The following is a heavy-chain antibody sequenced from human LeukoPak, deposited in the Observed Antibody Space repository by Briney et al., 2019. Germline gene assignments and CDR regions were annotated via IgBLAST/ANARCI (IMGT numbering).Heavy chain of an antibody. Sequence: GGSRGVSCAASGFTFSSYAMTGVRQAPGKGLEWVSSISESGTNTYYADSVKGRFSLSRDNSKNTLYLQMNTLTAEETAVYYCAKGKSIWRDAFDIWGQGRMVTVSS. V-gene: IGHV3-23*01. CDR3: AKGKSIWRDAFDI. D-gene: IGHD2-21*01. CDR1: GFTFSSYA. J-gene: IGHJ3*02. CDR2: ISESGTNT.